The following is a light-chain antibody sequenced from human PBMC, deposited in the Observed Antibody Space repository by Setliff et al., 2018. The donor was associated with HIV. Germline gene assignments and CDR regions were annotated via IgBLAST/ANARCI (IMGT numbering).Light chain of an antibody. Sequence: QSVLTQPASVSGSPGQSITISCTGSSSDVGGYDYVSWYQQYPGKAPKLLIFDVSHRRSGISNRFSGSKSGNTASLTVSGLQADDEADYYCSSYAGSSNFVIFGGGTKVTVL. J-gene: IGLJ2*01. CDR1: SSDVGGYDY. V-gene: IGLV2-14*01. CDR2: DVS. CDR3: SSYAGSSNFVI.